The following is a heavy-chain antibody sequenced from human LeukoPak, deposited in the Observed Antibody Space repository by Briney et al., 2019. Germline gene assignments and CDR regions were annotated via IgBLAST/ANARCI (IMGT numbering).Heavy chain of an antibody. D-gene: IGHD6-19*01. CDR1: GYTFTTYG. Sequence: ASVKVSCKASGYTFTTYGISWVRQAPGQGLEWMGWISTYNGNTNYAQNLQGRVTMTTDTSTSTAHMELRSLRSDDTAVYYCARGGRGQLSYYYYYMDAWGKGTTVTVSS. CDR3: ARGGRGQLSYYYYYMDA. V-gene: IGHV1-18*01. J-gene: IGHJ6*03. CDR2: ISTYNGNT.